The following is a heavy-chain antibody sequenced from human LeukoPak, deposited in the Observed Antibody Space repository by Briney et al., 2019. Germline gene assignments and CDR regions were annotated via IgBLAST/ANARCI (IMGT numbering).Heavy chain of an antibody. V-gene: IGHV3-7*03. CDR1: GFTFSAYW. J-gene: IGHJ3*02. Sequence: GGSLRLSCAASGFTFSAYWMSWVRQAPGKGLEWVANIKQDGIEKYYVDSVKGRFTISRDNAKNSLYLQMNSLRAEDTAVYYCAKDRKEGRAAMNAFDIWGQGTMVTVSS. D-gene: IGHD2-2*01. CDR3: AKDRKEGRAAMNAFDI. CDR2: IKQDGIEK.